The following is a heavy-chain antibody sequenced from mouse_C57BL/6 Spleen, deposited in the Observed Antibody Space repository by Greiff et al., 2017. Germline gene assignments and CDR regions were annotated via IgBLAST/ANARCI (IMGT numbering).Heavy chain of an antibody. CDR2: ISSGRSTI. CDR1: GFTFSDYG. D-gene: IGHD2-5*01. Sequence: EVKVEESGGGLVKPGGSLKLSCAASGFTFSDYGMHWVRQAPEKGLEWVAYISSGRSTIYSADTVKGRFTISRDNAKNTLFLQMTSLRSEYTAMYYCARTYYSNYSYWYFDVWGTGTTVTVSS. CDR3: ARTYYSNYSYWYFDV. V-gene: IGHV5-17*01. J-gene: IGHJ1*03.